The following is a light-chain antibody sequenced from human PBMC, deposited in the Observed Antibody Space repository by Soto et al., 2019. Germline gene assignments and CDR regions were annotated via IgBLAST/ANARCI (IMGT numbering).Light chain of an antibody. CDR2: DAS. Sequence: DIQMTQSPSTLSASVGDRVTITCRASQSISSWLAWYQQKPGKAPKLLIYDASSLESGVPSRFSGSGSGTKFTLTISSLQPDDFATYYCQQLFRTFGQGTKVDIK. CDR1: QSISSW. J-gene: IGKJ1*01. V-gene: IGKV1-5*01. CDR3: QQLFRT.